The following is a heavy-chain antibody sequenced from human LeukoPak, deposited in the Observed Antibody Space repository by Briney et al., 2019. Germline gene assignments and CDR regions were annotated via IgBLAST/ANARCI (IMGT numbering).Heavy chain of an antibody. D-gene: IGHD3-3*01. CDR2: INRSGRA. J-gene: IGHJ5*02. CDR3: ARHKIVITMLGVHRWFDP. CDR1: GGPFSGDY. V-gene: IGHV4-34*01. Sequence: PSETLTLTCAVCGGPFSGDYWSWIRHPPGKGLEWIGDINRSGRAVYNTSLKSRVIISVDTSKNQFSLKVNSVTAADTAVYYCARHKIVITMLGVHRWFDPWGQGTLVAVSS.